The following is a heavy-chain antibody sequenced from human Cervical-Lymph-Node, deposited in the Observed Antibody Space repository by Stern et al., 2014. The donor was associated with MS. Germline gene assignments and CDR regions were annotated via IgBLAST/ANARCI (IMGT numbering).Heavy chain of an antibody. Sequence: QVQLQESGPGLVKPSQTLSLTCTVSGGSISSGSYYWSWIRQPAGKGLEWIGRIYTSGSTNYNPSLKSRVTLSVDTSKKQFSLKLSSVTAADTAVYYCARETHYDFWSGYYGHFDYWGQGTLVTVSS. CDR3: ARETHYDFWSGYYGHFDY. V-gene: IGHV4-61*02. D-gene: IGHD3-3*01. J-gene: IGHJ4*02. CDR1: GGSISSGSYY. CDR2: IYTSGST.